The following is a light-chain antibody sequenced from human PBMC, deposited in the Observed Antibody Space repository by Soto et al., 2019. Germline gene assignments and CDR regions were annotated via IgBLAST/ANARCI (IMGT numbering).Light chain of an antibody. CDR2: GAS. J-gene: IGKJ1*01. Sequence: EIVMTQSPATLSVSPGERATLSCRASQSVSNNLAWYQKKPGQAPRLLIYGASTRATGIPARFSGSGSGTESTLTISSLHSEDFAFYYCQQYNNWWTFGQGTRVDIK. CDR1: QSVSNN. CDR3: QQYNNWWT. V-gene: IGKV3-15*01.